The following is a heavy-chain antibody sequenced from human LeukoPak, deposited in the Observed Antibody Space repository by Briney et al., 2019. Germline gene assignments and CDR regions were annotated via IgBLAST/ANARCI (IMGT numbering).Heavy chain of an antibody. Sequence: SETLSLTCAVSGVSISSGDYSWSWIRQPPGKGLEWIGYIYRSGSTYYNPSLKSRVTISVDRSKNQFSLRLSSVTAADTAVYYCSRAPRYCSCGSCCSNNWFDPWGQGTLVTVSS. V-gene: IGHV4-30-2*01. CDR2: IYRSGST. CDR1: GVSISSGDYS. CDR3: SRAPRYCSCGSCCSNNWFDP. D-gene: IGHD2-15*01. J-gene: IGHJ5*02.